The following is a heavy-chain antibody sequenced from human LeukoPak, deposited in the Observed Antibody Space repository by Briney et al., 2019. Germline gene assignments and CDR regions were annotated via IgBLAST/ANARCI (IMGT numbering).Heavy chain of an antibody. Sequence: GGSLRLSCAASGFTFSSYAMSWVRQAPGKGLEWVSAISGSGGSTYYADSVKGRFTISRDNSKNTLYLQMNSLRAEDTAVYYCARDPSYYYDSSGYYLDYWGQGTLVTVSS. CDR2: ISGSGGST. D-gene: IGHD3-22*01. CDR3: ARDPSYYYDSSGYYLDY. J-gene: IGHJ4*02. V-gene: IGHV3-23*01. CDR1: GFTFSSYA.